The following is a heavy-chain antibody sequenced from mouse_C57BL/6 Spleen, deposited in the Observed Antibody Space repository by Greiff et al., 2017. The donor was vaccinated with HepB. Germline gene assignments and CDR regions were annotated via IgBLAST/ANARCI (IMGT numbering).Heavy chain of an antibody. J-gene: IGHJ4*01. CDR1: GFTFSDYY. CDR2: ISNGGGST. D-gene: IGHD3-2*02. Sequence: DVKLVESGGGLVQPGGSLKLSCAASGFTFSDYYMYWVRQTPEKRLEWVAYISNGGGSTYYPDTVKGRFTISRDNAKNTLYLQMSRLKSEDTAMYYCARRDSSGLYYAMDYWGQGTSVTVSS. CDR3: ARRDSSGLYYAMDY. V-gene: IGHV5-12*01.